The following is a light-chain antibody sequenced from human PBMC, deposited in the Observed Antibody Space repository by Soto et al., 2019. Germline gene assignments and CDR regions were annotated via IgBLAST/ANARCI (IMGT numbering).Light chain of an antibody. J-gene: IGLJ1*01. CDR1: SSNIGARYD. CDR3: QPCDSSLGYV. CDR2: GNS. V-gene: IGLV1-40*01. Sequence: VLTQPPSVSWAPGPEVTISCTGSSSNIGARYDVHWYQQLPGTAPKLLIYGNSNRPSGVPDRFSGSRSGTSASPAITGLQAEDEADYYCQPCDSSLGYVFGTGIKVTVL.